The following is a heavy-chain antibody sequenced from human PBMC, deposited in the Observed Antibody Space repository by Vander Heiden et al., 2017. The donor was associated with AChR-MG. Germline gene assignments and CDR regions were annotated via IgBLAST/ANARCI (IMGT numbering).Heavy chain of an antibody. Sequence: QVQLVQSGAEVKKPGASLKVSCKTSGFTFTNYHMHWVRQAPGQGLEWVGTINPSLDSTHYAQKFQGRVRMIRDTSTKTVYMDMTSLRPEDTAVYFCARELTGSFYFDFWGQGSLVTVSS. CDR3: ARELTGSFYFDF. CDR1: GFTFTNYH. J-gene: IGHJ4*02. V-gene: IGHV1-46*03. D-gene: IGHD1-26*01. CDR2: INPSLDST.